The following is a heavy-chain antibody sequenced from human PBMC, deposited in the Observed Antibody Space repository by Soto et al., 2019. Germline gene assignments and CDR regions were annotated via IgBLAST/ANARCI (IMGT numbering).Heavy chain of an antibody. Sequence: EVQLLESGGGLVQPGGSLRLSCAASGFTFSSYAMSWVRQAPGKGLEWVSVISGSGGSTYSADSVKGRFTISRDNSKNPLYLQMNSLRAEDTAVYYCAKRTVGWYFDLWGRGTLVTVSS. CDR2: ISGSGGST. V-gene: IGHV3-23*01. CDR3: AKRTVGWYFDL. CDR1: GFTFSSYA. D-gene: IGHD4-17*01. J-gene: IGHJ2*01.